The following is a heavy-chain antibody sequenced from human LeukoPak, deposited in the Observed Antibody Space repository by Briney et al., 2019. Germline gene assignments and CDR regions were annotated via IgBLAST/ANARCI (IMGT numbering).Heavy chain of an antibody. D-gene: IGHD2-15*01. V-gene: IGHV3-21*01. CDR1: GFTFSSYT. J-gene: IGHJ5*02. CDR3: AREGCSGGSCYHNWFDP. CDR2: ISSSSNYI. Sequence: PGGSLRLSCAASGFTFSSYTMTWVRQAPGKGLEWVSSISSSSNYIYYADSVKGRFTSSRDNAKNSLYLQMNSLRAEDTAVYYCAREGCSGGSCYHNWFDPWGQGTLVTVSS.